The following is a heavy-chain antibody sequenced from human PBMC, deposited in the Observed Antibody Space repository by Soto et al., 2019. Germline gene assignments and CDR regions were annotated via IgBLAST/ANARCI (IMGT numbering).Heavy chain of an antibody. V-gene: IGHV1-69*12. CDR2: IIPVFGTP. CDR1: GGSLSNFG. Sequence: QVQLVQSGAEVKKPGSSVKVSCTASGGSLSNFGISWVRQAPGQGLEWMGAIIPVFGTPNYAQKFQDRVTINADESTTTVYMEVRSLTSEDTALYYCARGDATKIVVTTYYAMYVWGQGTTVTVSS. J-gene: IGHJ6*02. D-gene: IGHD3-22*01. CDR3: ARGDATKIVVTTYYAMYV.